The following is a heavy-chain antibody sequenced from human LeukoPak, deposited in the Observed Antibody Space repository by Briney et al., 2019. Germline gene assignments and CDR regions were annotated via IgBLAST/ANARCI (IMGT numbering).Heavy chain of an antibody. CDR2: IIPILGIA. CDR1: GGTFSSYA. J-gene: IGHJ3*02. Sequence: ASVKVSCKASGGTFSSYAISWVRQAPGQGLEWMGRIIPILGIANYAQKFQGRVTITADKSTSTAYMELSSLRSEDTAVYYCARGLVGAGDAFDIWGQGTMVTVSS. V-gene: IGHV1-69*04. D-gene: IGHD1-26*01. CDR3: ARGLVGAGDAFDI.